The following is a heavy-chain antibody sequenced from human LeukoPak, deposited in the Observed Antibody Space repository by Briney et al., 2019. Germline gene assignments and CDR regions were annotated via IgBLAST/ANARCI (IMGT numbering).Heavy chain of an antibody. D-gene: IGHD5-18*01. CDR1: GFTFSSYG. CDR2: ISGSGGST. J-gene: IGHJ5*02. CDR3: ARVAQGYGYGSNWFDP. Sequence: PGGSLRLSCAASGFTFSSYGMHWVRQAPGKGLEWVSAISGSGGSTYYADSVKGRFTISRDNSKNTLYLQMNSLRAEDTAVYYCARVAQGYGYGSNWFDPWGQGTLVTVSS. V-gene: IGHV3-23*01.